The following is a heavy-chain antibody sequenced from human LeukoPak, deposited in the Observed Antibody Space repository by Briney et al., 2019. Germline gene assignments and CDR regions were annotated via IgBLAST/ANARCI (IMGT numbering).Heavy chain of an antibody. V-gene: IGHV4-59*01. J-gene: IGHJ4*02. D-gene: IGHD6-6*01. CDR2: IYYSGST. CDR3: ARDLAARY. CDR1: GGSISSYY. Sequence: SETLSLTCTVSGGSISSYYWSWIRQPPGKGLEWIGYIYYSGSTNYNPSLKSRVTISVDTSKNQVSLKLSSVPAADTAVYYCARDLAARYWGQGTLVTVSS.